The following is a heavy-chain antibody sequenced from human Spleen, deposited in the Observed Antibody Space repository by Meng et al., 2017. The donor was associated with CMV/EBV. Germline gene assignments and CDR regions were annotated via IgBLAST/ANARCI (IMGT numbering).Heavy chain of an antibody. CDR3: AKAETGYDSHFDF. D-gene: IGHD5-12*01. CDR2: ISSDGSTK. CDR1: GFTFSRYG. Sequence: CAASGFTFSRYGIHWVRQAPDQGLEWVAIISSDGSTKYYADSLKGRFTISRDNSKNTLYLQMDSLRTEDTAVYYCAKAETGYDSHFDFWGQGTLVTVSS. V-gene: IGHV3-30*18. J-gene: IGHJ4*02.